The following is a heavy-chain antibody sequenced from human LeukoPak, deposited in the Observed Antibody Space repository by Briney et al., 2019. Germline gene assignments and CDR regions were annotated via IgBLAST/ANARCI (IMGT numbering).Heavy chain of an antibody. J-gene: IGHJ4*02. CDR2: IYYSGST. Sequence: SETLSLTCTVSGGSISSSSYYWGWIRQPPGKGLEWIGSIYYSGSTYYNPSLKSRVTISVDTSKNQFSLKLSSVTAADTAVYYCARDSDIAAGDGYFDYWGQGTLVTVSS. CDR3: ARDSDIAAGDGYFDY. CDR1: GGSISSSSYY. V-gene: IGHV4-39*07. D-gene: IGHD6-13*01.